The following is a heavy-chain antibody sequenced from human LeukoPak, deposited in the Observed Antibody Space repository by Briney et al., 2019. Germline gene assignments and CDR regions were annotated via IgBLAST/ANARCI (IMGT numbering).Heavy chain of an antibody. D-gene: IGHD3-22*01. CDR3: ARSPRAYYYGSRAAFDI. Sequence: SETLSLTCAVYGGSFSGYYWSWIRQPPGKGLEWIGEINHSGSTNYNPSLKSRVTISVDTSKNQFSLKLSSVTAADTAVYYCARSPRAYYYGSRAAFDIWGQGTMATVSS. CDR1: GGSFSGYY. CDR2: INHSGST. J-gene: IGHJ3*02. V-gene: IGHV4-34*01.